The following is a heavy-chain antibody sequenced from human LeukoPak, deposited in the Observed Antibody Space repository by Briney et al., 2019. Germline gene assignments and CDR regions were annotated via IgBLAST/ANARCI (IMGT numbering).Heavy chain of an antibody. V-gene: IGHV3-11*05. J-gene: IGHJ4*02. Sequence: GGSLRLSCAASGFTFSDYYMSWIRPAPGKGLEWVSYISSSSSYTNYADSVKGRFTISRDNAKNSLYLQMNSLRAEDTAVYYCARAVPCGGDCYHFDYWGQGTLVTVSS. CDR1: GFTFSDYY. D-gene: IGHD2-21*02. CDR2: ISSSSSYT. CDR3: ARAVPCGGDCYHFDY.